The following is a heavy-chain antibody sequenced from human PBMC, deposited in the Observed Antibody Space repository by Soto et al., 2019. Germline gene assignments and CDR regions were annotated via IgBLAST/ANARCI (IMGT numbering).Heavy chain of an antibody. CDR3: ARAQLYPDY. Sequence: ASETLSLTCAVSGGSISNGGYYWSWIRQHPGKGLEWIGYIYYSGSTYYNPSLKSRVTISVDTSKNQFSLKLTSVTAADTAVYYCARAQLYPDYWGQGTLVTVSS. V-gene: IGHV4-31*11. CDR1: GGSISNGGYY. J-gene: IGHJ4*02. CDR2: IYYSGST. D-gene: IGHD1-1*01.